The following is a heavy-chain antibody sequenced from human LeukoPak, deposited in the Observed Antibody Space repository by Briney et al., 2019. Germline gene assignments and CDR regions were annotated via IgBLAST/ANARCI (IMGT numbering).Heavy chain of an antibody. D-gene: IGHD2-2*01. V-gene: IGHV4-59*01. CDR3: ATGYYQPFAT. Sequence: SETLSLICSVSGASLSSYYWDWLRQLPGEGLEWIAYISDTGKTDSNPSLKSRASISLDTSKRQFSLRLTSVTAADSDVYYCATGYYQPFATWGPGILVTVSS. J-gene: IGHJ5*02. CDR2: ISDTGKT. CDR1: GASLSSYY.